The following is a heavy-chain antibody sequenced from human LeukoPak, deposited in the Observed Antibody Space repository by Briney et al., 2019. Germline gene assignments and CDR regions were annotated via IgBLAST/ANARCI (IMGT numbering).Heavy chain of an antibody. D-gene: IGHD3-22*01. Sequence: GGSLRLSCAASGFTFGDYYVSWIREAPGEGLEWVSYISSSGSTINYADSVKGRFTISRDSAKNSLFLQMNCLRAEDTAVYYCARVGSSGYPIDYWGQGTLVTVSS. CDR1: GFTFGDYY. V-gene: IGHV3-11*01. CDR2: ISSSGSTI. CDR3: ARVGSSGYPIDY. J-gene: IGHJ4*02.